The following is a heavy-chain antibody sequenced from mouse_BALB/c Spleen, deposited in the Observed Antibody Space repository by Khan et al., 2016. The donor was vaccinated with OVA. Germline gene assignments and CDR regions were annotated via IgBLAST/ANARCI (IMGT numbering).Heavy chain of an antibody. CDR1: GCTFSSYY. J-gene: IGHJ3*01. Sequence: QVQLQQSGAELVKPGASVKLSCKASGCTFSSYYMYWVKQRPGQGLEWIGGINPSNGGTNFNEKFKTKATLTVDKSSTTAYMHLSSLTSEDSAVXYCTRSGYANPFAYWGQGTLVTVSA. CDR2: INPSNGGT. CDR3: TRSGYANPFAY. D-gene: IGHD2-10*02. V-gene: IGHV1S81*02.